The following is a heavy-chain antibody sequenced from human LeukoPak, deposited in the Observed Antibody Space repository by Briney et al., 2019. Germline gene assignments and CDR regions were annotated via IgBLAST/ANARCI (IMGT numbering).Heavy chain of an antibody. CDR1: GFIFSNSG. J-gene: IGHJ4*02. CDR2: IWYDGNNK. V-gene: IGHV3-33*06. D-gene: IGHD3-22*01. Sequence: GGSLRLSCAASGFIFSNSGMHWVRQAPGKGLEWVAVIWYDGNNKYYAGSVKGRFTISRDNSKNTLYLQMNSLRAEDTAVYYCAKDRYDSSGYYYRVDYWGQGTLVTVSS. CDR3: AKDRYDSSGYYYRVDY.